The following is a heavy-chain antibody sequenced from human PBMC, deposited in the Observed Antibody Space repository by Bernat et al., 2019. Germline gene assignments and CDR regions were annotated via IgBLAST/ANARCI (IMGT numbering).Heavy chain of an antibody. D-gene: IGHD2-2*01. V-gene: IGHV3-7*04. CDR1: GFSLSRYW. CDR2: IKQDGSEK. Sequence: EVQLVESGGGLVQPGGSLRLSCAASGFSLSRYWMSWVRQAPGKGLEWVANIKQDGSEKYSVGSVKGRFTISRDIAKNSLYLQMNSLRAEDTAVYYCARGRPAAILGVISAFDIWGQGTMVTVSS. J-gene: IGHJ3*02. CDR3: ARGRPAAILGVISAFDI.